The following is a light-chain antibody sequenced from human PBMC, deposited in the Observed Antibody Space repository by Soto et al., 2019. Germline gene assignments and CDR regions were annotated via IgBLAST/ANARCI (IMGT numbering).Light chain of an antibody. Sequence: DIVMTQTPLSSPVTLGQPASISCRSSQSLVYSDGNTYLSWLHQRPGQPPRLLIYQVSNRFSGVPDRFSGSGAGTDFTLKISRVEAEDVGVYYCVQFSHFPRTFGQGTKVEIK. J-gene: IGKJ1*01. CDR2: QVS. CDR1: QSLVYSDGNTY. V-gene: IGKV2-24*01. CDR3: VQFSHFPRT.